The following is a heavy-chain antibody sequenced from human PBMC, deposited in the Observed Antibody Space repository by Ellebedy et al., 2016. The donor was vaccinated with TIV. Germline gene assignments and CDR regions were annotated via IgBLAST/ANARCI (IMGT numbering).Heavy chain of an antibody. CDR1: GYTFTSYG. CDR3: ARTPRGSYGPADFDY. V-gene: IGHV1-18*01. D-gene: IGHD5-18*01. Sequence: ASVKVSCKASGYTFTSYGISWVRQAPGQGLEWMGWISAYNGNTNYAQKLQGRVTMTTDTSTSTAYMELRSLRSEDTAVYYCARTPRGSYGPADFDYWGQGTLVTVSS. J-gene: IGHJ4*02. CDR2: ISAYNGNT.